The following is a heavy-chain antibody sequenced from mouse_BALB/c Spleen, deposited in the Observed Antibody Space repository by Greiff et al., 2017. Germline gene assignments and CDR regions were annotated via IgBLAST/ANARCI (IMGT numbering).Heavy chain of an antibody. V-gene: IGHV5-6*01. CDR1: GFTFTSYG. CDR3: ARAYYRYDYFDY. Sequence: EVHLVESGGDLVKPGASLKLSCAASGFTFTSYGMSWVRQTPDKRLEWVATISSGGSYTYYTDSVKGRCTITRDNATNTPYMQMSSLTSEDTAIYYCARAYYRYDYFDYWGQGTTLTVSS. J-gene: IGHJ2*01. CDR2: ISSGGSYT. D-gene: IGHD2-14*01.